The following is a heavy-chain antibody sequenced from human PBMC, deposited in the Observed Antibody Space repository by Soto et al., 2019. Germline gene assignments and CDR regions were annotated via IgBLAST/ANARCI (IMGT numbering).Heavy chain of an antibody. CDR3: ARDSDGDYSVFDY. CDR2: IYYSGST. V-gene: IGHV4-59*01. CDR1: GGSIISYY. D-gene: IGHD4-17*01. J-gene: IGHJ4*02. Sequence: SETLSLTCTVSGGSIISYYWSWILQPPGKGLEWIGYIYYSGSTNYNPSLKSRVTISVDTSKNQFSLKLSSVTAADTAVYYCARDSDGDYSVFDYWGQGTLVTVSS.